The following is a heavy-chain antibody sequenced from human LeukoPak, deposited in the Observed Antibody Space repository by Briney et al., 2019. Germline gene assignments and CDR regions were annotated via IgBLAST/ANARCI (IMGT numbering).Heavy chain of an antibody. CDR2: ISDDGSNR. V-gene: IGHV3-33*06. CDR3: AKPGDDSGGYYSSYFYL. Sequence: GGSLRLSCAASGFKFSNYGIHWVRQAPGKGLEWVAVISDDGSNRYYAGSVKGRFIISRDNSKNTMYLQMNSLRAEDTAVYFWAKPGDDSGGYYSSYFYLWGRGTLVSVSS. CDR1: GFKFSNYG. D-gene: IGHD3-22*01. J-gene: IGHJ2*01.